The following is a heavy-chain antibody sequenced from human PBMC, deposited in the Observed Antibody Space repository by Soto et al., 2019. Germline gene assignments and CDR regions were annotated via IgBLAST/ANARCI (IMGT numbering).Heavy chain of an antibody. CDR1: GFTFSSSA. J-gene: IGHJ6*02. Sequence: GGSLRLSCAASGFTFSSSAMSWVRQAPGKGLEWVSTITGGGDSTYYGDSLRGRFTISRDNSKTTLYQQMNRLRDEDTAVYYCAKLAPYYYYGVDVWGQGTTVTVSS. CDR2: ITGGGDST. CDR3: AKLAPYYYYGVDV. V-gene: IGHV3-23*01.